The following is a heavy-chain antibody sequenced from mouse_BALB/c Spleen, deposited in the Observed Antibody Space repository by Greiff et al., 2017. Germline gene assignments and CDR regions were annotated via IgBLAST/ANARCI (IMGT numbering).Heavy chain of an antibody. V-gene: IGHV7-3*02. D-gene: IGHD2-4*01. Sequence: EVKLVESGGGLVQPGGSLRLSCATSGFTFTDYYMSWVRQPPGKALEWLGFIRNKANGYTTEYSASVKGRFTISRDNSQSILYLQMNTLRAEDSATYYCARAYDYYFDYWGQGTTLTVSS. CDR2: IRNKANGYTT. CDR1: GFTFTDYY. J-gene: IGHJ2*01. CDR3: ARAYDYYFDY.